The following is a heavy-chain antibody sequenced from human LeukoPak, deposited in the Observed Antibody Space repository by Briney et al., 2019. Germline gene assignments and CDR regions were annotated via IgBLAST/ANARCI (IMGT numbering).Heavy chain of an antibody. Sequence: GASVKVSCKASGYTFISYYIHWVRQAPGQGLEWMGLINPSSGNTHYAQQFQGRVTMTRDTSTSTVYMELSSLRSEDTAAYYCARHSLIGTTPFDYWGQGTLVTVPS. CDR2: INPSSGNT. V-gene: IGHV1-46*01. J-gene: IGHJ4*02. CDR1: GYTFISYY. CDR3: ARHSLIGTTPFDY. D-gene: IGHD1-20*01.